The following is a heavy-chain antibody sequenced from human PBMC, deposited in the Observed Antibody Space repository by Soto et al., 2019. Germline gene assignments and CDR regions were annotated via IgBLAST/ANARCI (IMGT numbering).Heavy chain of an antibody. CDR2: IKQDGSEK. CDR1: GFTFSSYW. Sequence: GGSLRLSXAASGFTFSSYWMSWVRQAPGKGLEWVANIKQDGSEKYYVDSVKGRFTISRDNAKNSLYLQMNSLRAEDTAVYYCARERYCSGGSCYSGDYYGMDVWGQGTTVTVSS. J-gene: IGHJ6*02. D-gene: IGHD2-15*01. CDR3: ARERYCSGGSCYSGDYYGMDV. V-gene: IGHV3-7*03.